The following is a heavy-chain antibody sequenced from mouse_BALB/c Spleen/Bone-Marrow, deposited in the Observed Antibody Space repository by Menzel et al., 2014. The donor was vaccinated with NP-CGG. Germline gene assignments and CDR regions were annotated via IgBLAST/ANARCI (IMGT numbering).Heavy chain of an antibody. Sequence: VKLVESGPGLVAPSQSLSITCTVSGFSLTGFGINWIRQPPGKGLEWLGMIWGDGTTDYNSALKSRLSINKDNSKSQVFLKMNRRQAGDTARYYCAREKYGNYYAMDYWGQGTSVTVSS. V-gene: IGHV2-6-7*01. D-gene: IGHD2-10*02. J-gene: IGHJ4*01. CDR3: AREKYGNYYAMDY. CDR2: IWGDGTT. CDR1: GFSLTGFG.